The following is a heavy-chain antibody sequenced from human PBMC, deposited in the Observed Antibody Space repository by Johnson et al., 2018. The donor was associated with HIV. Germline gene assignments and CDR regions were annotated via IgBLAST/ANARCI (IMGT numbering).Heavy chain of an antibody. J-gene: IGHJ3*02. CDR2: IRYDGSDK. D-gene: IGHD2-15*01. Sequence: QVQLVESGGGVVQPGRSLRLSCAASGFTFSSYGMHWVRQAPGKGLEWVSFIRYDGSDKYYVDSVKGRFTISRDNARNSLYLQMNSLRAEDMAIYYCARGYCSGGICYPNDAFDIWGQGTMVTVSS. V-gene: IGHV3-33*01. CDR3: ARGYCSGGICYPNDAFDI. CDR1: GFTFSSYG.